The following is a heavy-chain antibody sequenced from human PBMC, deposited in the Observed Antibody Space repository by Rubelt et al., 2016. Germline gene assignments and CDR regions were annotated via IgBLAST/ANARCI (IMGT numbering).Heavy chain of an antibody. J-gene: IGHJ4*02. D-gene: IGHD6-13*01. CDR3: ATTGRSWD. V-gene: IGHV1-24*01. CDR2: FDPEDGET. Sequence: APGKGPEWTGGFDPEDGETIYAQKFQGRVTMTEDTSTDTAYMELSSLRSEDTAVYYCATTGRSWDWGQGTLVTVSS.